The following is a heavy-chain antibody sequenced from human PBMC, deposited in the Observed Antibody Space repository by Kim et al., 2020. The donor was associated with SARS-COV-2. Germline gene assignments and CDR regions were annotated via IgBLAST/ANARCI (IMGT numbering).Heavy chain of an antibody. CDR2: ISSSSSYT. J-gene: IGHJ3*02. CDR3: ARDRQSYYSSSWDDDAFDI. V-gene: IGHV3-11*05. CDR1: GFTFGDYY. Sequence: GGSLRLSCAASGFTFGDYYMSWIRQAPGKGLEWVSYISSSSSYTNYADSVKGRFTISRDNAKNSLYLQMNSLRAEDTAVYYCARDRQSYYSSSWDDDAFDIWGQGTMVTVSS. D-gene: IGHD6-13*01.